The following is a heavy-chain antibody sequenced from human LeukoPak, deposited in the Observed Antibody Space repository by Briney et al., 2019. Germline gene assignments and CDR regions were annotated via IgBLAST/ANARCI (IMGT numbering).Heavy chain of an antibody. CDR3: AKGGDYDILTGYYNPPFDY. CDR2: ISGSGGST. J-gene: IGHJ4*02. CDR1: GFTFSSYA. Sequence: GGSLRLSCAASGFTFSSYAMSWVRQAPGKGLEWVSAISGSGGSTYYADSVKGRFTISRDNSKNTLYLQMNSLRAEDTAVYYCAKGGDYDILTGYYNPPFDYWGQGTLVTVSS. V-gene: IGHV3-23*01. D-gene: IGHD3-9*01.